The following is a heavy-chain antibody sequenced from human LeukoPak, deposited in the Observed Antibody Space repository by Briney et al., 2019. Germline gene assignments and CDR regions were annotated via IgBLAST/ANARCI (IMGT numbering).Heavy chain of an antibody. D-gene: IGHD2-2*03. J-gene: IGHJ4*02. Sequence: GGSLRLSCAASGFPFSSYVMGWVPQAPGKGLEWVSTISDSIGSTYYADSVKGRFTISRDNSKNTLYLQMNSLRAEDTAVYYCATLGYCTSTSCSLVHWGQGTLVTVSS. CDR2: ISDSIGST. V-gene: IGHV3-23*01. CDR1: GFPFSSYV. CDR3: ATLGYCTSTSCSLVH.